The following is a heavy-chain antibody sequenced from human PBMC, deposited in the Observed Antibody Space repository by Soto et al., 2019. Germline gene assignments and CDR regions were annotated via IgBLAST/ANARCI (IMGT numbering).Heavy chain of an antibody. CDR3: ARSGAYCTSITCLFDSF. D-gene: IGHD2-8*01. CDR1: GYTFTSYG. Sequence: QAQLVQSGGEVKKPGASVKVYCRASGYTFTSYGYAWVRQAPGQGLEWMGWISAYNGDTNYAQKFQDRVTLTTDTSTTTAHMELRNLESDDTAVYYCARSGAYCTSITCLFDSFWGLGTLVTVSS. J-gene: IGHJ4*02. V-gene: IGHV1-18*01. CDR2: ISAYNGDT.